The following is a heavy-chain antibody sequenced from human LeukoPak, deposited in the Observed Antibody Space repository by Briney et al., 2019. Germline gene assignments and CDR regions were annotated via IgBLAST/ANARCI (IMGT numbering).Heavy chain of an antibody. CDR2: IYYSGST. V-gene: IGHV4-30-4*01. CDR1: GGSISSGDYY. CDR3: AVYSSASRGFDY. D-gene: IGHD6-25*01. Sequence: KPSQTLSLTCTVSGGSISSGDYYWSWIRQPPGKGLEWIGYIYYSGSTYCNPSLKSRVTISVDTSKNQFSLKLSSVTAADTAVYYCAVYSSASRGFDYWGQGTLVTVSS. J-gene: IGHJ4*02.